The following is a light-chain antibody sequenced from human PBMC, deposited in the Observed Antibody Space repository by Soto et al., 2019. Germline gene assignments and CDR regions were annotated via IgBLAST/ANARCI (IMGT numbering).Light chain of an antibody. V-gene: IGKV1-5*01. CDR3: LQYSSHSWT. J-gene: IGKJ1*01. CDR2: DAS. Sequence: DIQMTQSPSTLSPSVGDRVTISCRASRSISDWLAWYQQKPGKAPNLLIFDASSLKSGVPSRFSGSGSGTEFTITISRLQPDDVATYYCLQYSSHSWTFGQGTKLEIK. CDR1: RSISDW.